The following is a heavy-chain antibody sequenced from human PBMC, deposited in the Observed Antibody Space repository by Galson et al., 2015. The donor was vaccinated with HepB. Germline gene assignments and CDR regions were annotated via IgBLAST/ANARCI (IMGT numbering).Heavy chain of an antibody. V-gene: IGHV1-8*01. Sequence: QSGAEVKKPGASVKVSCKASGYTFNNYDINWVRQAPGQGLEWLGWMNPSSRNTGYAQKFQGRVTMTRDISISTAYMELSSLRSEDTAVYYCARGGSLSLARGPSFLGPPWGQGTLVTVSS. D-gene: IGHD3-10*01. CDR1: GYTFNNYD. CDR3: ARGGSLSLARGPSFLGPP. CDR2: MNPSSRNT. J-gene: IGHJ5*02.